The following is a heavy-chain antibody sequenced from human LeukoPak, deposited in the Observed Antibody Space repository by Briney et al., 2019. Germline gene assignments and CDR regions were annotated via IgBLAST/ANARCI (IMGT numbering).Heavy chain of an antibody. Sequence: GSLRLSCAASGFTLSSYSMNWVRQAPGKGLEWVSSVSSSSTYIYYADSVKGRFTVSRDNAKNALYLQMNSLRAEDTAVYYCAKDRGSYRPESTFDYWGQGTLVTVSS. CDR3: AKDRGSYRPESTFDY. V-gene: IGHV3-21*04. CDR2: VSSSSTYI. J-gene: IGHJ4*02. D-gene: IGHD1-26*01. CDR1: GFTLSSYS.